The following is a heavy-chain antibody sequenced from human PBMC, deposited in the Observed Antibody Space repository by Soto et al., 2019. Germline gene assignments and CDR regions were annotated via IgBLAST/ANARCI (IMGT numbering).Heavy chain of an antibody. CDR3: ARDRSHSSAYWLLDY. D-gene: IGHD3-22*01. J-gene: IGHJ4*02. CDR1: GYTFTSTW. CDR2: INPYGGAA. V-gene: IGHV1-46*01. Sequence: ASVKVSCKASGYTFTSTWMHWVRQATGQRLEWMGIINPYGGAATYAEKFQGRVTMTRDTSTATDYMELSSLRSEDTAMYYCARDRSHSSAYWLLDYWGQGTQVTVSS.